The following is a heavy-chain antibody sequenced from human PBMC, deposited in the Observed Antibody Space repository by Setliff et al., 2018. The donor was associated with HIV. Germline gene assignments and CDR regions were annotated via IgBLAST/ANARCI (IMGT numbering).Heavy chain of an antibody. CDR2: TYYDGST. CDR1: GGSISIHY. V-gene: IGHV4-59*03. J-gene: IGHJ4*02. D-gene: IGHD2-8*01. Sequence: SETLSLTCTVSGGSISIHYWSWIRLPPGKGLEWIGTTYYDGSTIYNPSLNSRVTMSVDTSKNQFSLTLRSLTAADTAVYYCVVYFIGNGGRGLWGQGTQVTVSS. CDR3: VVYFIGNGGRGL.